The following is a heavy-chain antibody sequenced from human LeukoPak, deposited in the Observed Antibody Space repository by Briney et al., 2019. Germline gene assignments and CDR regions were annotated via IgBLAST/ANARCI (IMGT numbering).Heavy chain of an antibody. CDR1: GFTFSSYS. D-gene: IGHD3-16*01. Sequence: GGSLRLSCAASGFTFSSYSMNWVRQAPGKGLEWVSYISSLGSTIYYADSVKGRFTISRDNAKNSLYLQMSNLRAEDTAVYFCARGGGLDVWGQGATVTVSS. CDR2: ISSLGSTI. V-gene: IGHV3-48*01. J-gene: IGHJ6*02. CDR3: ARGGGLDV.